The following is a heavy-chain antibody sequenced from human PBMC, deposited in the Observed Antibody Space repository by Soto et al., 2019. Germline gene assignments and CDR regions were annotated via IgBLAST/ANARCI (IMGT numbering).Heavy chain of an antibody. Sequence: GSGPTLVNPTQTLTLTCTFSGFSLKSRGMCVSWIRQPPGKALEWLALIDWDDDKFYIPSLKTRLSISKDTSKNQVVLTMTNMDPMDTATYYCARIIAHGYCSGAGCFPHGFDPWGQGTMVTVSS. CDR3: ARIIAHGYCSGAGCFPHGFDP. D-gene: IGHD2-15*01. CDR2: IDWDDDK. CDR1: GFSLKSRGMC. J-gene: IGHJ5*02. V-gene: IGHV2-70*01.